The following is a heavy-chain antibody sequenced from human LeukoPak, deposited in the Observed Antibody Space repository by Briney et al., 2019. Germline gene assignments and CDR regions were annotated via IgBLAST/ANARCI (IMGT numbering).Heavy chain of an antibody. Sequence: GGSLRLSCAASGFTFSSHGMHWVRQAPGKGLEWVAFIRYDGSNKYYADSVKGRFTISRDNSKNTLYLQMNSLRAEDTAVYYCAKAKTLRRSYLDDYWGQGTLVTVSS. CDR3: AKAKTLRRSYLDDY. D-gene: IGHD1-26*01. CDR2: IRYDGSNK. J-gene: IGHJ4*02. V-gene: IGHV3-30*02. CDR1: GFTFSSHG.